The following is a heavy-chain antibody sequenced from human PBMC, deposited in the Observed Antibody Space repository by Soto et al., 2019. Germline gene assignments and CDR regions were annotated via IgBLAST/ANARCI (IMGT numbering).Heavy chain of an antibody. J-gene: IGHJ6*02. CDR3: AAWSGVGGAGMDV. CDR2: SFYSGIT. V-gene: IGHV4-30-4*01. CDR1: GDSINSGDYY. Sequence: QVPLQESGPRLVKPLQTLSLTCTVSGDSINSGDYYWSWIRQPPGRGLEWVGYSFYSGITHYNPSLKSRMMIPMDTSKTQFSLRLNSVTAAARAVYFCAAWSGVGGAGMDVWGQGTTVSVSS. D-gene: IGHD3-10*01.